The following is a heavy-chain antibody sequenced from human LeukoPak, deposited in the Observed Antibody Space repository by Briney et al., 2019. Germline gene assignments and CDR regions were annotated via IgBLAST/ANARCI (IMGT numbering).Heavy chain of an antibody. CDR3: ARDKQLTYMDV. V-gene: IGHV1-46*01. J-gene: IGHJ6*03. Sequence: ASVKVSCRASGYTFTSYYMHWVRQAPGQGLEWMGIINPSGGSTSYAQKFQGRVTMTRDMSTSTVYMELSSLRSEDTAVYYCARDKQLTYMDVWGKGTTVTVSS. CDR2: INPSGGST. CDR1: GYTFTSYY. D-gene: IGHD6-6*01.